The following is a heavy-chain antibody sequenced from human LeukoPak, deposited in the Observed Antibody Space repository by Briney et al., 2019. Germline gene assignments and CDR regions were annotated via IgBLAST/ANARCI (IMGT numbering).Heavy chain of an antibody. CDR1: GFTFSSYS. V-gene: IGHV3-21*01. D-gene: IGHD3-10*01. Sequence: GGSLRLSCAASGFTFSSYSMTWVRQAPGKGLEWVSSISSSSSYIYYADSVKGRFTISRDNAKNSLYLQMNSLRADDTAVYYCARDMNYYGSGSYGRGDYWGQGTLVTVSS. CDR2: ISSSSSYI. CDR3: ARDMNYYGSGSYGRGDY. J-gene: IGHJ4*02.